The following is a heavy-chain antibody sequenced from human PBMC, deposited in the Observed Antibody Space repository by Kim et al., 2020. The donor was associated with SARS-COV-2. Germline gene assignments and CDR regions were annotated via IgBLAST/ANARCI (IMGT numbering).Heavy chain of an antibody. J-gene: IGHJ6*03. CDR1: GFTFSDYY. D-gene: IGHD6-19*01. Sequence: GGSLRLSCAASGFTFSDYYMSWIRQAPGKGLEWVSYISSSGSTIYYADSVKGRFTISRDNAKNSLYLQMNSLRAEDTAVYYCARLIAVADYYYYYYMDVWGKGTTVTVSS. CDR2: ISSSGSTI. V-gene: IGHV3-11*01. CDR3: ARLIAVADYYYYYYMDV.